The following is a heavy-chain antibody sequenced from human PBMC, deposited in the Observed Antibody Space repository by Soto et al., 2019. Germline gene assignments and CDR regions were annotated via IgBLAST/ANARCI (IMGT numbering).Heavy chain of an antibody. Sequence: EVQLLESGGGLVQPGGSLRLSCAASGFTFGSYPMSWVRQAPGKGLGWVSAISGSGGTTYYADSVKGRFTFSRDNSKNTLYLQMNSLRAEDTAVYYCAKTANGWFSAFDIWGQGTMVTVSS. CDR3: AKTANGWFSAFDI. CDR1: GFTFGSYP. V-gene: IGHV3-23*01. CDR2: ISGSGGTT. D-gene: IGHD6-19*01. J-gene: IGHJ3*02.